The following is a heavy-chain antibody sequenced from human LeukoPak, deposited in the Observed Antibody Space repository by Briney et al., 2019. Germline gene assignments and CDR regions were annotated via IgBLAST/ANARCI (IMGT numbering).Heavy chain of an antibody. V-gene: IGHV4-59*06. Sequence: SETLSLTCTVSGGSISSYYWSWIRQPPGKGLEWIGYIYYSGSTYYNPSLKSRVTISVDTSKNQFSLKLSSVTAADTAVYYCARETTVTTPYFDYWGQGTLVTVSS. CDR3: ARETTVTTPYFDY. J-gene: IGHJ4*02. CDR2: IYYSGST. CDR1: GGSISSYY. D-gene: IGHD4-17*01.